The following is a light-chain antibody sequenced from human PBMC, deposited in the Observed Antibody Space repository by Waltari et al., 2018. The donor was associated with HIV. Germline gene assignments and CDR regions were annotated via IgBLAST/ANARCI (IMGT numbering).Light chain of an antibody. J-gene: IGKJ2*01. CDR2: WAS. CDR3: QQYYDAPYT. V-gene: IGKV4-1*01. Sequence: DIVMTQSPDSLAVSLGERATINCKSSQSILSTAGNRHYLAWDQQRPGQAPNLLIYWASIRESGVPDRFSGSGSGTDFTLTINSLQAEDVAVYYFQQYYDAPYTFGQGTKLDI. CDR1: QSILSTAGNRHY.